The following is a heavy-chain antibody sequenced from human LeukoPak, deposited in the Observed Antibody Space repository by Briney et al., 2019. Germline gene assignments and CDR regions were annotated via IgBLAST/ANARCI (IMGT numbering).Heavy chain of an antibody. CDR2: IWYDGSNK. CDR1: GFTFSSYG. Sequence: PGRSLRLSCAASGFTFSSYGMHWVRQAPGKGLEWVAVIWYDGSNKYYADSVKGRFTISRDNSKNTLYLQMNSLRAEDTAVYYCARDMGTSYVDYWGQETLVTVSS. J-gene: IGHJ4*02. D-gene: IGHD2-2*01. CDR3: ARDMGTSYVDY. V-gene: IGHV3-33*01.